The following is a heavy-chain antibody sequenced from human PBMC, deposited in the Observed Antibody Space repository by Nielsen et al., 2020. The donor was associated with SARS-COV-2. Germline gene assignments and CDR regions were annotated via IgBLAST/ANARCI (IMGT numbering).Heavy chain of an antibody. J-gene: IGHJ4*02. CDR1: GSIFSSSW. V-gene: IGHV3-7*05. CDR3: ARDAAYSRFDY. D-gene: IGHD4-11*01. CDR2: INQDGSVL. Sequence: GESLKISCAASGSIFSSSWMVWVRQAPGKGLEWVANINQDGSVLNYVDSVKGRFTISRGNARKSLYLQMHSLRAEDTAVYYCARDAAYSRFDYWGQGTLVTVSS.